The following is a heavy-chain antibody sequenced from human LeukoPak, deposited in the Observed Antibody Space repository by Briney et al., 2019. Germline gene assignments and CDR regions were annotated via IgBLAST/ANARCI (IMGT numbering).Heavy chain of an antibody. Sequence: ASVKVSCKASGFIFTRYGINWVRQAPGQGLEWVGWISVYNDATNYAQKLQGRLSLTTDPSTNTAYMELRSLGSDDTAIYYCARRTLDSSGYVFGHPTEPFYFDFWGQETLVTVSS. CDR1: GFIFTRYG. J-gene: IGHJ4*02. CDR2: ISVYNDAT. CDR3: ARRTLDSSGYVFGHPTEPFYFDF. V-gene: IGHV1-18*01. D-gene: IGHD3-22*01.